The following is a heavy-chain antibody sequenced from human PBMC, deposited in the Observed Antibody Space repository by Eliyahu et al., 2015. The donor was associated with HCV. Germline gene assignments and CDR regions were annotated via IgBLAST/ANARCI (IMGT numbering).Heavy chain of an antibody. Sequence: EVQLVESGGGLVKPGGSXRLSCAAXGFTFXXAXMSWXRQAPGKGLEXVGRIKSKTDGGTTDYAAPVKGRFTISRDDSKNTLYLQMNSLKTEDTAVYYCTTDIAMVRAAPSTGGVYWGQGTLGTVSS. J-gene: IGHJ4*02. CDR1: GFTFXXAX. V-gene: IGHV3-15*01. CDR2: IKSKTDGGTT. D-gene: IGHD3-10*01. CDR3: TTDIAMVRAAPSTGGVY.